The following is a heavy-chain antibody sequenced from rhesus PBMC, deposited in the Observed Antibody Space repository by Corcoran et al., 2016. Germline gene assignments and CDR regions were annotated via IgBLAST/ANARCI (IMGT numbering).Heavy chain of an antibody. CDR1: GGSFSSYW. J-gene: IGHJ6*01. V-gene: IGHV4-80*01. CDR2: INGNSGSP. CDR3: ARPSNGLDS. D-gene: IGHD3-9*01. Sequence: QVQLQESGPGLVKPSETLSLTCAVSGGSFSSYWWSWIRQPPGKGLEWIGEINGNSGSPNYNPPLKSRVTISKDASKNQFSLKLSSVTAADTAVYYCARPSNGLDSWGQGVVVTVSS.